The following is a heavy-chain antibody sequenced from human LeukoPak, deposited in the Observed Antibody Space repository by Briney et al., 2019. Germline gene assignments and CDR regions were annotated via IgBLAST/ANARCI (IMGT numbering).Heavy chain of an antibody. V-gene: IGHV3-23*01. CDR1: GFTFSSYA. CDR2: ISDSGGST. Sequence: GESLRLSCVASGFTFSSYAMSWVRQAPGKGLEWVAAISDSGGSTYYVDSVRGRFTISRDNSKNTVYLKMNSLRAEDAAVYYCANDIRGSGNYGWFDPWGQGTLVTVSS. CDR3: ANDIRGSGNYGWFDP. D-gene: IGHD3-10*01. J-gene: IGHJ5*02.